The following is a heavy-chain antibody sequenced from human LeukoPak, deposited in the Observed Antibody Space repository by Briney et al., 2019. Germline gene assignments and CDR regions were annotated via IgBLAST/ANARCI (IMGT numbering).Heavy chain of an antibody. CDR3: ARGSYSYGIDY. J-gene: IGHJ4*02. CDR1: GFTFSSYA. V-gene: IGHV3-30-3*01. Sequence: GGSLRLSCVASGFTFSSYAMHWVRQAPGKGLEWVAVISYDGSNKYYADSVKGRFTISRDNSKNTLYLQMNSLRAEDTAVYYCARGSYSYGIDYWGQGTLVTVSS. D-gene: IGHD5-18*01. CDR2: ISYDGSNK.